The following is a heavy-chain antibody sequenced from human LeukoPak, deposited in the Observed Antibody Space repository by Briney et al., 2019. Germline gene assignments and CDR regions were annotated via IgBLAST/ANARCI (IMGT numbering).Heavy chain of an antibody. CDR1: GFTVSSNY. J-gene: IGHJ6*02. CDR3: ARVRQSDYYYYGMDV. Sequence: GGCLRLSCAASGFTVSSNYMSWVRQAPGKGLEWVSVIYSGGSTYYADTVKGRFTISRDNSKNTLYLQMNSLRAEDTAVYYCARVRQSDYYYYGMDVWGQGTTVSPSS. V-gene: IGHV3-66*01. CDR2: IYSGGST.